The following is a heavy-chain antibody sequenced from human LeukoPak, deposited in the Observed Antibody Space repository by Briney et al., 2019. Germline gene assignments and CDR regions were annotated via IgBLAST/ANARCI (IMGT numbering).Heavy chain of an antibody. Sequence: SETLSLTCAVYGGSFSGYYWSWIRQPPGKGLEWIGEINHSGSTNYNPSLKSRVTISVDTSKNQFSLKLSSVTAADTAVYYCARVGKMVRGAIISLPFDYWGQGTLVTVSS. V-gene: IGHV4-34*01. CDR3: ARVGKMVRGAIISLPFDY. CDR2: INHSGST. CDR1: GGSFSGYY. D-gene: IGHD3-10*01. J-gene: IGHJ4*02.